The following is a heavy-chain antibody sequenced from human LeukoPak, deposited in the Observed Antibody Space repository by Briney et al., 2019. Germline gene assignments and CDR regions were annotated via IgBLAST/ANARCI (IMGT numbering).Heavy chain of an antibody. V-gene: IGHV3-33*01. CDR3: ARLWGGNGYSSGSLNL. J-gene: IGHJ5*02. D-gene: IGHD3-16*01. CDR2: VWYDGRNR. Sequence: GRSLTLSCAASGYTFSRHGIHWVRQAPGKGLEWVAVVWYDGRNRDYADSVKGRFTISKDNSNNMVFLQMDRLRAEDTAVYYCARLWGGNGYSSGSLNLWGQGTQVTVSS. CDR1: GYTFSRHG.